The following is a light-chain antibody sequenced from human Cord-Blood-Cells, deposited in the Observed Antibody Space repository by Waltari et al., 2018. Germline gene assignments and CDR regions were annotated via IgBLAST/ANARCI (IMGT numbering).Light chain of an antibody. CDR1: SSDVGGYNS. Sequence: QYALTQPPSASGSPGQSVPISRTGTSSDVGGYNSASWYQQHPGKAPKLMVYEVSKRPSGVPDRFSGSKSGNTASLTVSGLQAEDEADYYCSSYAGSNRVFGGGTKLTVL. CDR2: EVS. V-gene: IGLV2-8*01. CDR3: SSYAGSNRV. J-gene: IGLJ3*02.